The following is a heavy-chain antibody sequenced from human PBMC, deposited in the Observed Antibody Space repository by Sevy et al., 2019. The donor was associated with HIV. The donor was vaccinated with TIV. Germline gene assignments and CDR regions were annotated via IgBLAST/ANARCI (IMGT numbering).Heavy chain of an antibody. J-gene: IGHJ3*02. CDR1: GFTFNRYW. CDR2: VKQDGSEQ. CDR3: ASLREKKLVIIPSFAFDT. D-gene: IGHD3-3*01. Sequence: GGSLRLSCTASGFTFNRYWMSWVRQTPGKELEWVANVKQDGSEQYYVNSLRGRFTISRDNAKNSLYLQMNSLRAEDTAVYYCASLREKKLVIIPSFAFDTWGQGTLVTVSS. V-gene: IGHV3-7*01.